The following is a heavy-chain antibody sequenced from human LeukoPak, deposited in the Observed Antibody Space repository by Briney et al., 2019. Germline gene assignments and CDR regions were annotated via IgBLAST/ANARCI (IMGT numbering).Heavy chain of an antibody. CDR3: ARGSYQLSLDY. J-gene: IGHJ4*02. CDR2: IYYSATT. V-gene: IGHV4-59*01. D-gene: IGHD2-2*01. CDR1: GGSISSYY. Sequence: SETLSLTCTVSGGSISSYYWSWIRQPPGKGPEWIGYIYYSATTNYNPSLKSRVTISVDTSKSQFSLKLSSVTAADTAVYYCARGSYQLSLDYWGQGTLVTVSS.